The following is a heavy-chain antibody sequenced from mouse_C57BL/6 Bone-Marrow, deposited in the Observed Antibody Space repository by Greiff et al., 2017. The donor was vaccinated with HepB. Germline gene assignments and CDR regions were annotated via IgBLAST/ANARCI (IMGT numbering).Heavy chain of an antibody. J-gene: IGHJ2*01. CDR2: ISDGGSYT. CDR3: SRDYYGSSYGYYFDY. CDR1: GFTFSSYA. Sequence: EVMLVESGGGLVKPGGSLKLSCAASGFTFSSYAMSWVRQTPEQRLEWVATISDGGSYTYYPDNVKGRFTISRDNAKNNLYLQMSHLKSEDTAMYYCSRDYYGSSYGYYFDYWGQGTTLTVSS. V-gene: IGHV5-4*01. D-gene: IGHD1-1*01.